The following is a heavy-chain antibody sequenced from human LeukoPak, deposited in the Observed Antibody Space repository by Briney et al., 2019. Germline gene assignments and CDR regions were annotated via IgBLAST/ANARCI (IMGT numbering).Heavy chain of an antibody. J-gene: IGHJ3*02. D-gene: IGHD3-22*01. CDR1: GYTFTSYY. CDR2: INPNSGGT. Sequence: ASVKDSCKASGYTFTSYYIHWVRQAPGQGVAGMGWINPNSGGTNYAQKFQGRVTMTSDASISTAYMELSRLRSDDTPGYYCARDYYDSSGFGAFDMGGEGTMVTVSS. CDR3: ARDYYDSSGFGAFDM. V-gene: IGHV1-2*02.